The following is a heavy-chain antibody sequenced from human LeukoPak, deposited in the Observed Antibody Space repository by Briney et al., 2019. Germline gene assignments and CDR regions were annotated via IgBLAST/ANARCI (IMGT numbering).Heavy chain of an antibody. D-gene: IGHD3-10*01. J-gene: IGHJ6*03. V-gene: IGHV1-2*02. Sequence: ASVKVSCKASGYTFTDYYIHWVRQAPGQGLEWMGWINPNNGDTNYAQKFQGRVTMTRDTSIRTAYLELSRLRSDDTAVYYCARDQGDRGVLYYYYYYMDVWGKGTTVTVSS. CDR1: GYTFTDYY. CDR3: ARDQGDRGVLYYYYYYMDV. CDR2: INPNNGDT.